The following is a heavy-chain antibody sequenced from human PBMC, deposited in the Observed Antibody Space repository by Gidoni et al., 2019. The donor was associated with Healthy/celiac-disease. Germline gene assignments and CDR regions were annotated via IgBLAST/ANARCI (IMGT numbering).Heavy chain of an antibody. CDR2: ISYDGSNK. Sequence: VVQPGRSLRLSCAASGFTFRSYGMHWVRQVPGKGLEWVAVISYDGSNKYYADSVKGRFTISRDNSKNTLYLQMNSLRAEDTAVYYCAKDQGTTVTYWYFDLWGRGTLVTVSS. V-gene: IGHV3-30*18. CDR3: AKDQGTTVTYWYFDL. CDR1: GFTFRSYG. D-gene: IGHD4-17*01. J-gene: IGHJ2*01.